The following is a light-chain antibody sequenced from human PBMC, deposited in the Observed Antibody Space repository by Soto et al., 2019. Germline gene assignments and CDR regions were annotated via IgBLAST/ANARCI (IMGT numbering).Light chain of an antibody. CDR3: QSYDSSLSGVV. CDR1: SSNIGAGYD. J-gene: IGLJ2*01. V-gene: IGLV1-40*01. Sequence: QSVLTQPPSVSGAPGQRVTISFTGSSSNIGAGYDVKWYQQLPGPAPKFLIYGNSNRPSGVPDRFSGSKSGTSASLAITGLQAEDEADYYCQSYDSSLSGVVFGGGTQLTVL. CDR2: GNS.